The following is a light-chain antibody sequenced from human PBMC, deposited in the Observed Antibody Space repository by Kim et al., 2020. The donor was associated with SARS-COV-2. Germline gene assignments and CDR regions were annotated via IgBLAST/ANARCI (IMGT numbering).Light chain of an antibody. Sequence: EIVLTQSPGTLSLSPGERATLSCRASQSVSSSYLAWYQQKPGQAPRLLIYGASSRATGIPDRFSGSGSGTDFTLTISRLEPEDFAVYYCQQYGSSPAFGQGTKLEF. CDR1: QSVSSSY. CDR2: GAS. CDR3: QQYGSSPA. V-gene: IGKV3-20*01. J-gene: IGKJ2*01.